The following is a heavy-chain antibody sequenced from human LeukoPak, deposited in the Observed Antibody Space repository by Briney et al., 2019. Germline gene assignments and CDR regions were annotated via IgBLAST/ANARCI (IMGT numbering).Heavy chain of an antibody. CDR3: ARVGRGYSSSWYVGYYYYMDV. J-gene: IGHJ6*03. CDR2: INHSGST. Sequence: PSETLSLTRAVYGGSFSGYYWSWIRQPPGKGLEWIGEINHSGSTNYNPSLKSRVTISVDTSKNQFSLKLSSVTAADTAVYYCARVGRGYSSSWYVGYYYYMDVWGKGTTVTVSS. CDR1: GGSFSGYY. V-gene: IGHV4-34*01. D-gene: IGHD6-13*01.